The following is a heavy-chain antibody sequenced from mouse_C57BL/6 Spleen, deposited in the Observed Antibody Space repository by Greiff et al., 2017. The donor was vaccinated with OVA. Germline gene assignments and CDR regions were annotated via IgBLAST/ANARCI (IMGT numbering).Heavy chain of an antibody. CDR3: ARDSWAMDY. Sequence: EVKLMESGPELVKPGASVKIPCKASGYTFTDYNMDWVKQSHGKSLEWIGDINPNNGGTIYNQKFKGKATLTVDKSSSTAYMELRSLTSEDTAVYYCARDSWAMDYWGQGTSVTVSS. CDR2: INPNNGGT. CDR1: GYTFTDYN. J-gene: IGHJ4*01. V-gene: IGHV1-18*01.